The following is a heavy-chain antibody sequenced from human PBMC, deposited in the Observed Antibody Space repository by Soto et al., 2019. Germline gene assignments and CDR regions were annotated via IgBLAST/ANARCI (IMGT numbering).Heavy chain of an antibody. Sequence: SETLSLTCTVSGGSISSYYWSWIRQPPGKGLEWIGYIHYSGSTNYNPSLKSRVTISVDTSKNQFSLKLSSVTAADTAVYYCASRTVVGAFYMWGQGTLVTVS. J-gene: IGHJ3*02. V-gene: IGHV4-59*01. CDR1: GGSISSYY. D-gene: IGHD3-16*02. CDR2: IHYSGST. CDR3: ASRTVVGAFYM.